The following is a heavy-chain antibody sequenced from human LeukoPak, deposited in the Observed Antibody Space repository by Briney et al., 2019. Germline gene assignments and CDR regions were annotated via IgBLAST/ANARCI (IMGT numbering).Heavy chain of an antibody. CDR1: GGSIRNYY. CDR3: ATSYDYGDNRRVVTFDY. J-gene: IGHJ4*02. V-gene: IGHV4-59*01. Sequence: PSETLSLTCTVSGGSIRNYYWSWIRQPPGKGLEWIGYIYYSGSTNYNPSLKSRVTISIDTSKNQFSLKLSSVTAADTAVYHCATSYDYGDNRRVVTFDYWGQGTLVTVSS. CDR2: IYYSGST. D-gene: IGHD4-23*01.